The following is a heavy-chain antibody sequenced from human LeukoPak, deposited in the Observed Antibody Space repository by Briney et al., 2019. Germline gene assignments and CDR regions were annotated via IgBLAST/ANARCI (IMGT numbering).Heavy chain of an antibody. Sequence: GGSLRLSCAASGFTFSSYGIHWVRQAPGKGLEWVAVIWHDGSYKYYADSVKGRFTISRDNSKNMLFLERNSLRAEDTAVYYCARESTGSYSGIDYWGQGTPVTVSA. CDR2: IWHDGSYK. J-gene: IGHJ4*02. D-gene: IGHD1-26*01. CDR1: GFTFSSYG. V-gene: IGHV3-33*01. CDR3: ARESTGSYSGIDY.